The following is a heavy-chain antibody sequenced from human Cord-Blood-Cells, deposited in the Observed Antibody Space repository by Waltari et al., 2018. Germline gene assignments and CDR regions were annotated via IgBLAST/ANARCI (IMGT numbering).Heavy chain of an antibody. Sequence: QVQLQQSGAGLLKPSETLSLTCAVHGGSFSGYSWCWIRQPPGKGLEWIGEINHSGSTNYNPSLKSRVTISVDTSKNQFSLKLSSVTAADTAVYYCARGVDTAMVFDYWGQGTLVTVSS. CDR3: ARGVDTAMVFDY. D-gene: IGHD5-18*01. CDR2: INHSGST. J-gene: IGHJ4*02. V-gene: IGHV4-34*01. CDR1: GGSFSGYS.